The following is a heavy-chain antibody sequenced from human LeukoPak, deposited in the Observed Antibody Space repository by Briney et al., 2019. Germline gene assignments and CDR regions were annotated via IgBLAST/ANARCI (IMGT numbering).Heavy chain of an antibody. D-gene: IGHD2-2*01. CDR1: GGSISSYY. V-gene: IGHV4-59*12. J-gene: IGHJ3*02. Sequence: SETLSLTCTVSGGSISSYYWTWIRQHPGKGLEWIGYKYYSGSAKYNPSLKSRLTISIDTSKNQFSLQLSSVTAADTATYYCATPYCSSISCLDVFNMWGQGTRVTVSS. CDR2: KYYSGSA. CDR3: ATPYCSSISCLDVFNM.